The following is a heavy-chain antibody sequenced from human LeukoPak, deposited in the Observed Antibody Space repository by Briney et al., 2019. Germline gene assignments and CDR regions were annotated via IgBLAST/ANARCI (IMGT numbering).Heavy chain of an antibody. CDR2: NYYSGST. Sequence: SETLSLTCTVSGGSISSYYWSWIRQPPGKGLEWIGYNYYSGSTNYNPSLKSRVTISVDTSKNQFSLKLSSVTAADTAVYYCARESEWLLPYFDYWGQGTLVTVSS. CDR1: GGSISSYY. D-gene: IGHD3-22*01. V-gene: IGHV4-59*01. CDR3: ARESEWLLPYFDY. J-gene: IGHJ4*02.